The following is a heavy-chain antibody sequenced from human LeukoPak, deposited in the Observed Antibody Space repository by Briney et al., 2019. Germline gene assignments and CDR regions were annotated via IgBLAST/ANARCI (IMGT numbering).Heavy chain of an antibody. CDR3: AKARIIVGATISYYFDY. J-gene: IGHJ4*02. D-gene: IGHD1-26*01. V-gene: IGHV3-23*01. Sequence: GGSLRLSCAASGFTFSSYAMSWVRQAPGKGLEWVSAISGSGGSTYYADSVKGRFTISRDNSKNTLYLQMNSLRAEDTAVYYCAKARIIVGATISYYFDYWGQGTLVTVSS. CDR2: ISGSGGST. CDR1: GFTFSSYA.